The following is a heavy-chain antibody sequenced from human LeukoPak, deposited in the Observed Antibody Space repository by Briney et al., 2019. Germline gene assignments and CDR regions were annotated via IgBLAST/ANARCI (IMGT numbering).Heavy chain of an antibody. CDR2: INWNGGST. V-gene: IGHV3-20*04. J-gene: IGHJ4*02. D-gene: IGHD3-10*01. CDR3: ARVYYYGSGGYLDY. CDR1: GFTFDDYG. Sequence: GGSLRLSCAASGFTFDDYGMSWVRQAPGKGLEWVSGINWNGGSTGCADSVKGRFTISRDNAKNSLYLQMNSLRAEDTALYYCARVYYYGSGGYLDYWGQGTLVTVSS.